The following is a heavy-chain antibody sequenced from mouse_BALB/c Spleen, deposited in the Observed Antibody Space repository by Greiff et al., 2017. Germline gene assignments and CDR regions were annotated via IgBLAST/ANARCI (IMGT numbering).Heavy chain of an antibody. CDR2: IYPSDSYT. D-gene: IGHD1-1*01. CDR3: TRGRTVGWYFDV. CDR1: GYTFTSYW. J-gene: IGHJ1*01. V-gene: IGHV1-69*02. Sequence: VQLQQPGAELVRPGASVKLSCKASGYTFTSYWINWVKQRPGQGLEWIGNIYPSDSYTNYNQKFKDKATLTVDKSSSTAYMQLSSPTSEDSAVYYCTRGRTVGWYFDVWGAGTTVTVSS.